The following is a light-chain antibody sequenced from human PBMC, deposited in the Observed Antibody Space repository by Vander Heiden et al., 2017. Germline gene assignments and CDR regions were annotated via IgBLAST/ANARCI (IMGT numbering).Light chain of an antibody. CDR2: GAS. J-gene: IGKJ4*01. V-gene: IGKV3-15*01. Sequence: KVMTQSPDTLSVSPGDRATLSCRASNSVGTNVAWYQQKRGQAPRLLMYGASIRASGVPARFSGSGSGTEFTLTISSLQSEDFAVYYCQQYNSWPLTFGGGTKVEVK. CDR1: NSVGTN. CDR3: QQYNSWPLT.